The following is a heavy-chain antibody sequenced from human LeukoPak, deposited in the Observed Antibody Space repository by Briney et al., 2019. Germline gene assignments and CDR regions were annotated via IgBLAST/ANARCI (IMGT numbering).Heavy chain of an antibody. CDR3: AKVPRHYYGSGSFDY. V-gene: IGHV3-23*01. D-gene: IGHD3-10*01. J-gene: IGHJ4*02. CDR1: GFTFSSYA. Sequence: GGSLRLSCAASGFTFSSYAMSWVRQAPGKGLEWVSAISGSGGSTYYADSVKGRFTISRDNSENTLYLQMNSLRAEDTAVYYCAKVPRHYYGSGSFDYWGQGTLVTVSS. CDR2: ISGSGGST.